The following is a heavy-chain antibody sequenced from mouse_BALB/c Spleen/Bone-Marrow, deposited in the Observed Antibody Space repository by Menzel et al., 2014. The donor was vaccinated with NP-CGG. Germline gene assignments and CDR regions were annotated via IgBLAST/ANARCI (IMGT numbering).Heavy chain of an antibody. V-gene: IGHV2-9-2*01. J-gene: IGHJ1*01. Sequence: VQLQQSGPGLVAPSQSLSITCTVSGFSLTSYDISWIRQPPGKGLERLGVIWTGGGTNYNSAFMSRLSISKDNSKSQVFLKMNSLQTDDTAIYYCVRVRYFDVWGAGTTVTVSS. CDR2: IWTGGGT. CDR3: VRVRYFDV. CDR1: GFSLTSYD.